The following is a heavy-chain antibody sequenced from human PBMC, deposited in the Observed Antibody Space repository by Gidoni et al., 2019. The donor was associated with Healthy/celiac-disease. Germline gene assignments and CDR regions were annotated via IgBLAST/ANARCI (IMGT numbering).Heavy chain of an antibody. CDR2: ISGSGGST. CDR3: AKPGIAVAGPLFDY. J-gene: IGHJ4*02. CDR1: VFTFSSYA. Sequence: EVQLLESGGGLVQPGGSLRLSCAASVFTFSSYAMSWVRQAPGMGLEWVSAISGSGGSTYYADSVKGRFTISRDNSKNKLYLQMNSLRAEDTAVYYCAKPGIAVAGPLFDYWGQGTLVTVSS. D-gene: IGHD6-19*01. V-gene: IGHV3-23*01.